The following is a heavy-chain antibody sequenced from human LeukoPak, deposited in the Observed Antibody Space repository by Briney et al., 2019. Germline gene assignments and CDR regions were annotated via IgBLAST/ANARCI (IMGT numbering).Heavy chain of an antibody. Sequence: PSETLSLTCTVSGGSISTYYWSWIRQPPGKGVEWIGYIHYSESTTYNPSLKSRVTISVDTSKNQFSLKLTSVTAADTAVYYCARDVYGDPFDYWGQGTLVTVSS. V-gene: IGHV4-59*01. J-gene: IGHJ4*02. CDR1: GGSISTYY. D-gene: IGHD4-17*01. CDR3: ARDVYGDPFDY. CDR2: IHYSEST.